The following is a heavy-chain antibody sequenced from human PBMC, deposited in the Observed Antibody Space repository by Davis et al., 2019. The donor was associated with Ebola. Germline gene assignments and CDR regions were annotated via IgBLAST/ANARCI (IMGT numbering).Heavy chain of an antibody. Sequence: PSEILSLTCAVYGGSFSGYYWSWIRQSPGKGLEWIGEINHSGSTNYNPSLKSRVTMSIDTSKNQFSLKLNSVTAADTAVYYCARGRPFFWGQGTLVTVSS. J-gene: IGHJ4*02. CDR1: GGSFSGYY. CDR3: ARGRPFF. CDR2: INHSGST. D-gene: IGHD2/OR15-2a*01. V-gene: IGHV4-34*01.